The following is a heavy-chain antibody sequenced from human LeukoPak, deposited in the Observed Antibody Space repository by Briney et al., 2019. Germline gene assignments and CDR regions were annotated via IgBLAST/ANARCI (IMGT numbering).Heavy chain of an antibody. D-gene: IGHD3-3*01. V-gene: IGHV1-69*01. Sequence: SVKVSCKASGGTFSSYAISWVRQAPGQGLEWMGGIIPIFGTANYAQKFQGRVTITADESTSTAYMELSSLRSEDTAVYYCARRSRFLEWLSEYYFDYWGQGTLVTVSS. J-gene: IGHJ4*02. CDR1: GGTFSSYA. CDR3: ARRSRFLEWLSEYYFDY. CDR2: IIPIFGTA.